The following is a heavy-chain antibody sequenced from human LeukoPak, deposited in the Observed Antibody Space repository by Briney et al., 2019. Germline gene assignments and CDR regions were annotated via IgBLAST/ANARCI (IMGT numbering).Heavy chain of an antibody. CDR1: TFTFSSYE. J-gene: IGHJ4*02. CDR2: ITSSGITK. V-gene: IGHV3-48*03. CDR3: AAYYDILTGYDY. Sequence: PGGSLRLSCVASTFTFSSYEMTWVRQAPGKGLEWVSSITSSGITKYYADSVKGRFTISRDNAKNSLYLQMNSLRAKDTAVYYCAAYYDILTGYDYWGQGTLVTVSS. D-gene: IGHD3-9*01.